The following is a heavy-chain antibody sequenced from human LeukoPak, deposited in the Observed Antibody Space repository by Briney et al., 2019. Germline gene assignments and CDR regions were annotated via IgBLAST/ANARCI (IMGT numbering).Heavy chain of an antibody. D-gene: IGHD3-16*02. CDR1: GFTFDSDA. CDR2: ISSSGGTT. CDR3: ARVSYYFDY. J-gene: IGHJ4*02. Sequence: GGSLRLSCAASGFTFDSDAMTWVRQAPGKGLEWVSGISSSGGTTYYADSVKGRFTISRDNSKNTLYLQMNSLRVGDTAVYYCARVSYYFDYWGQGTLVTVSS. V-gene: IGHV3-23*01.